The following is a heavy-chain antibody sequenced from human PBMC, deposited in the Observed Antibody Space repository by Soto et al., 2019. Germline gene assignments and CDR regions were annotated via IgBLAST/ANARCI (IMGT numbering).Heavy chain of an antibody. CDR1: GFTFSSYA. CDR2: ISYDGSNK. J-gene: IGHJ4*02. V-gene: IGHV3-30-3*01. D-gene: IGHD2-2*01. Sequence: GGSLRLSCVASGFTFSSYAMHWVRQAPGKGLEWVAVISYDGSNKYYADSVKGRFTISRDNSKNTLYLQMNSLRAEDTAVYYCARYCSSTSCYHDYWGQGTLVTVSS. CDR3: ARYCSSTSCYHDY.